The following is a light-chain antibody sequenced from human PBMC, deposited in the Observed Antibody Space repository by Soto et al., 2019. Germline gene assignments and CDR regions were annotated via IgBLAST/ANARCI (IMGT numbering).Light chain of an antibody. CDR2: AAS. J-gene: IGKJ1*01. CDR3: QQSYSIPPT. Sequence: DIPMTQSPSSLSASVGDRVTITCRASQSISTYLNWYQQKLGEAPKVLIYAASSLQSGVPSRFSGSGSETDFTLTISCVQPEDFATYYCQQSYSIPPTFGQGTKVEIK. CDR1: QSISTY. V-gene: IGKV1-39*01.